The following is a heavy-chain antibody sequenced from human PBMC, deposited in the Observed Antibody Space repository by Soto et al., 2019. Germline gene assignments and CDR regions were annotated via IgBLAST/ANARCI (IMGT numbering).Heavy chain of an antibody. D-gene: IGHD2-2*01. V-gene: IGHV5-51*01. CDR3: AKVGCSSTSCYPLSGMDV. CDR2: IYPGDSDT. CDR1: GYTFTNYW. Sequence: GESLKISCKGSGYTFTNYWIGWVRQMPGKGPEWMGIIYPGDSDTKYNPSFQGQVTISADKSITTTYLQWSSLKASDTAVYYCAKVGCSSTSCYPLSGMDVWGQGTTVTVS. J-gene: IGHJ6*02.